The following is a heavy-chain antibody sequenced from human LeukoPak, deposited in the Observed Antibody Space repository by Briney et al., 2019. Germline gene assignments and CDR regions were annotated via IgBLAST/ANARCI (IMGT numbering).Heavy chain of an antibody. J-gene: IGHJ3*02. V-gene: IGHV3-21*01. CDR2: ISSSSSYI. D-gene: IGHD1-26*01. Sequence: GGSLRLSCAASGFTFSSYSMNWVRQAPGKGLEWVSSISSSSSYIYYADSVKGRFTISRDNAKNSLYLQMNSLRAEDTAVYYCASPAKTWDDAFDIWGQGTMVTVSS. CDR1: GFTFSSYS. CDR3: ASPAKTWDDAFDI.